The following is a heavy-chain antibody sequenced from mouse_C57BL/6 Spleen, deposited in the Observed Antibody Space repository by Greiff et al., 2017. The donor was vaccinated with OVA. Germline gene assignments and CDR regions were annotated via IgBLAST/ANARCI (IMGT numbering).Heavy chain of an antibody. J-gene: IGHJ1*03. V-gene: IGHV1-80*01. CDR1: GYAFSSYW. Sequence: VKLQESGAELVKPGASVKISCKASGYAFSSYWMNWVKQRPGKGLEWIGQIYPGDGDTNYNGKFKGKATLTADKSSSTAYMQLSSLTSEDSAVYFCARGRGHWYFDVWGTGTTVTVSS. CDR2: IYPGDGDT. CDR3: ARGRGHWYFDV.